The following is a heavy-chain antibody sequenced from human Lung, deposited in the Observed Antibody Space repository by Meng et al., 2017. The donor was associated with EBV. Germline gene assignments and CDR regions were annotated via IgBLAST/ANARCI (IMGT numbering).Heavy chain of an antibody. CDR3: SRDLAGSDDY. CDR2: INEDGTIT. J-gene: IGHJ4*02. D-gene: IGHD1-14*01. Sequence: EGQRVGSGWTLVQPVGPLRLSCQASEFSLRRYWMHWVRQGPGKEPLWVSRINEDGTITNYADSVKGRFTISRDNAKNTLYLQMNNLRAEDTAVYYCSRDLAGSDDYWGRGTLVTVSS. V-gene: IGHV3-74*01. CDR1: EFSLRRYW.